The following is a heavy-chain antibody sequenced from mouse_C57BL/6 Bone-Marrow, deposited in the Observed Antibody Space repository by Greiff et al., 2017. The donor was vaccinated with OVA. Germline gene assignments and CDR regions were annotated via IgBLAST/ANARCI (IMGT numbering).Heavy chain of an antibody. CDR3: ARDYYGSSSAY. J-gene: IGHJ3*01. CDR1: GYTFTSYG. Sequence: QVHVKQSGAELARPGASVKLSCKASGYTFTSYGISWVKQRTGQGLEWIGEIYPRSGNTYYNEKFKGKATLTADKSSSTAYMELRSLTSEDSAVYFCARDYYGSSSAYWGQGTLVTVSA. CDR2: IYPRSGNT. V-gene: IGHV1-81*01. D-gene: IGHD1-1*01.